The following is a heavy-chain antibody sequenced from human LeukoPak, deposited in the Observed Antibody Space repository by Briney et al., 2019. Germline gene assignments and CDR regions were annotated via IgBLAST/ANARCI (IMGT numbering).Heavy chain of an antibody. Sequence: GGSLRLSCAASGFTFSIYWMSWVRQAPGKGLEWVANIKEDGNEKYYVDSVKGRFTISRDNAKNSLYLQMNSLRAEDTAVYYCARDHLVVVPTVTGDYYYYYMDVWGKGTTVTVSS. V-gene: IGHV3-7*01. CDR3: ARDHLVVVPTVTGDYYYYYMDV. CDR2: IKEDGNEK. CDR1: GFTFSIYW. J-gene: IGHJ6*03. D-gene: IGHD2-2*01.